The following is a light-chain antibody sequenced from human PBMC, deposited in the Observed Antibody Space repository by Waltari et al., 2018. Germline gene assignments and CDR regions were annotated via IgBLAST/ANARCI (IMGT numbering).Light chain of an antibody. J-gene: IGKJ1*01. V-gene: IGKV1-39*01. Sequence: DIQLTQSPSSLSASVGARVSITCRASESIGNRLNWYQQRPGKAPKLLIYAASTLQSGFPSRFTGSGSGTDFTLTISSLQPEDFATYYCQQSYTTPRTYKNPRTFGQGTQVEIK. CDR2: AAS. CDR3: QQSYTTPRTYKNPRT. CDR1: ESIGNR.